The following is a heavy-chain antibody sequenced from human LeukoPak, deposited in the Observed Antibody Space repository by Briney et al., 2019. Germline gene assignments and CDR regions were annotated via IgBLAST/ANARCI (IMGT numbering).Heavy chain of an antibody. CDR1: GGSISSYY. CDR3: ARHYYYDSSGYYYVWYFDL. CDR2: IYYSGST. J-gene: IGHJ2*01. Sequence: SETLSLTCTVSGGSISSYYWSWIRQPPGKGLEWIGYIYYSGSTNYNPSLKSRVIISVDTSKNQFSLKLSSVTAADTAVYYCARHYYYDSSGYYYVWYFDLWGRGTLVTVSS. D-gene: IGHD3-22*01. V-gene: IGHV4-59*08.